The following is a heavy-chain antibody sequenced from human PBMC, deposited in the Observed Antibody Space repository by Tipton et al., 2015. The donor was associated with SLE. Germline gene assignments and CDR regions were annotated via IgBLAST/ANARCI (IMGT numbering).Heavy chain of an antibody. J-gene: IGHJ3*02. CDR3: ARIQIPRAFDI. CDR2: IYYSGST. CDR1: GGSISSYY. V-gene: IGHV4-59*08. Sequence: TLSLTCTVSGGSISSYYWSWIRQPPGKGLEWIGYIYYSGSTNYNPSFKSRVTISVDTSKNQFSLKLSSVTAADTAVYYCARIQIPRAFDIWGQGTMVTVSS. D-gene: IGHD2-21*01.